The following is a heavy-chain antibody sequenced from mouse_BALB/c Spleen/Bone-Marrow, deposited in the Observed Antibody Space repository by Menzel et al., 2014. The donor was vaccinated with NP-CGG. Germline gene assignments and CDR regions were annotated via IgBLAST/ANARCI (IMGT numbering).Heavy chain of an antibody. D-gene: IGHD4-1*01. CDR1: GYAFTNYL. J-gene: IGHJ3*01. Sequence: QVQLQQSGAELVRPGTSVKVSCKASGYAFTNYLIERRKQRPGQGLEWIGAINTGSGATNYNETFKGKATLTADKSSSTAYMQLSSLTSDDSAAYFCARNANWLFTYWGQGTLVTVSA. V-gene: IGHV1-54*01. CDR2: INTGSGAT. CDR3: ARNANWLFTY.